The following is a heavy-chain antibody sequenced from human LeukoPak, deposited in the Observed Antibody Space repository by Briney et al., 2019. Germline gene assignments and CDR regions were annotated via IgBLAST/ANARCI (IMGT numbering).Heavy chain of an antibody. CDR1: GFTFSSYA. J-gene: IGHJ4*02. CDR2: ISYDGSNK. Sequence: PGGSLRLSCAAPGFTFSSYAMHWVRQAPGKGLEWVAVISYDGSNKYYADSVKGRFTISRDNSKNTLYLQMDSLRAEDTAVYYCARGGTAMVTFFDYWGQGTLVTVSS. CDR3: ARGGTAMVTFFDY. V-gene: IGHV3-30*04. D-gene: IGHD5-18*01.